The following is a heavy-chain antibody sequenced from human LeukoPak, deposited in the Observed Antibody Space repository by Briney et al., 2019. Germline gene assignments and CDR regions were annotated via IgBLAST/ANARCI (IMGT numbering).Heavy chain of an antibody. CDR3: AKRPVTIFGVAHYYGMDV. J-gene: IGHJ6*02. CDR2: ISGSGGST. D-gene: IGHD3-3*01. Sequence: GGSLRLSCAASGFTFSSYAMSWVRQAPGKRLEWVSAISGSGGSTYYADSVKGRFTISRDNSKNTLYLQMNSLRAEDTAVYYCAKRPVTIFGVAHYYGMDVWGQGTTVTVSS. CDR1: GFTFSSYA. V-gene: IGHV3-23*01.